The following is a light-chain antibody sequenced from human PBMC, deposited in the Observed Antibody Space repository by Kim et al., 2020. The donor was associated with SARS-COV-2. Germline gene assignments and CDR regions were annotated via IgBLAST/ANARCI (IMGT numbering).Light chain of an antibody. Sequence: VCPRQTARITCSGNKLGDKYVSGYHERPGQSPVVVIYKDSNRPSEIPERFSGSNSGNTATLTISGTQAMDEADYFCQAWDSGTAVCGGGTQLTVL. V-gene: IGLV3-1*01. CDR3: QAWDSGTAV. CDR1: KLGDKY. J-gene: IGLJ3*02. CDR2: KDS.